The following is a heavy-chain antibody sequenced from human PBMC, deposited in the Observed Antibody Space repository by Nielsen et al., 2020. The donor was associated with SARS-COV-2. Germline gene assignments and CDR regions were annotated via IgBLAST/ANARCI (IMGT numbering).Heavy chain of an antibody. D-gene: IGHD6-19*01. CDR1: GFSFTYYG. V-gene: IGHV3-30*02. J-gene: IGHJ6*02. Sequence: GGSLRLSCAASGFSFTYYGMHWVRQAPGKGLEWVTFIQYDGSKEYYADSVKGRFTISRDNSKNTLYLQMNSLKPDDTAVYYCAKDLRELAVAANHYFGMDVWGQGTTVTVAS. CDR3: AKDLRELAVAANHYFGMDV. CDR2: IQYDGSKE.